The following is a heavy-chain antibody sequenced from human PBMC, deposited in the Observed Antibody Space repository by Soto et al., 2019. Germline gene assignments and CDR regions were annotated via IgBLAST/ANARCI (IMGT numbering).Heavy chain of an antibody. J-gene: IGHJ6*02. CDR1: GLNLESYS. CDR3: ARGSGTSEYFSYSLDV. CDR2: INGDTGRT. V-gene: IGHV1-3*01. Sequence: QAQLVQSGAEVMKPGDSVTISCEASGLNLESYSVHWVRQAPGQRLEWMGQINGDTGRTKYSPTFQGRVTMTRDKSAKTANLEPRSLRSEDSGVYYCARGSGTSEYFSYSLDVWGQGTTVSVSS. D-gene: IGHD3-9*01.